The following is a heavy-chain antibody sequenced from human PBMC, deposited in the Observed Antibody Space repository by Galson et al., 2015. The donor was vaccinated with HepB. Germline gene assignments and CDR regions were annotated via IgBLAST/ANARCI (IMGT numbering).Heavy chain of an antibody. Sequence: QSGAEVKKPGESLKISCKGSGYSFNNDWIGWVRQMPGKGLEWMGIIYPGDSDTRYSPSFQGQVTMSVDKSIRTAYVQWNTLKASDTAMYYCARRGGGNMGAGMRSRYAFDLWGQGTMVSVSS. J-gene: IGHJ3*01. CDR2: IYPGDSDT. D-gene: IGHD2-8*01. CDR1: GYSFNNDW. V-gene: IGHV5-51*01. CDR3: ARRGGGNMGAGMRSRYAFDL.